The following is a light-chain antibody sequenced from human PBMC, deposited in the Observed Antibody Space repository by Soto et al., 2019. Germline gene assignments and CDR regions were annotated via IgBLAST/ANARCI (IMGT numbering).Light chain of an antibody. V-gene: IGLV2-14*01. CDR2: EVS. J-gene: IGLJ2*01. CDR3: SSYINSITFVV. Sequence: QSALTQPASVSGSPGQPITISCTGTSSDVGANNYVSWYQHHPGKAPKLLIYEVSNRPSGVSSRFSGSKSGNTASLTISGLRAEDEADYYCSSYINSITFVVFGGGTKLTVL. CDR1: SSDVGANNY.